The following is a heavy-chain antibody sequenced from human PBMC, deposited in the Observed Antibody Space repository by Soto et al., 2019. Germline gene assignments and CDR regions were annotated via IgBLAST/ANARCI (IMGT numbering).Heavy chain of an antibody. CDR3: ARVVPGAEAWFVP. J-gene: IGHJ5*02. CDR2: ISLYSDGT. CDR1: GYTFSNYG. D-gene: IGHD2-2*01. Sequence: ASVKVSCKTSGYTFSNYGITWVRQAPGQPLEWLGWISLYSDGTNYAQKFQGRVSMTTDTSTTTAYMELRSLGSDDTAVYYCARVVPGAEAWFVPWGQGTLVTVSS. V-gene: IGHV1-18*01.